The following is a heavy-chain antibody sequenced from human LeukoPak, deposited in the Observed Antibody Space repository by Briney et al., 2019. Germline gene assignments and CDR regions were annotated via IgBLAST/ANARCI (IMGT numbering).Heavy chain of an antibody. J-gene: IGHJ6*02. CDR1: GFTFSSYA. V-gene: IGHV3-23*01. CDR3: AKDDDAYTGCYGVDV. CDR2: ISGSGGST. Sequence: GGSLRLSCAASGFTFSSYAMSWVRQAPGKGLEWVSAISGSGGSTYYADSVKGRFTISRDNSKNTLYLQMNSLRAEDTAVYYCAKDDDAYTGCYGVDVWGQGTTVTVSS. D-gene: IGHD2-2*02.